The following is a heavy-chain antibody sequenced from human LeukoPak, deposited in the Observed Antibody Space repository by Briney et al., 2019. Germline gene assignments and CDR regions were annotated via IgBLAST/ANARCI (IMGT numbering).Heavy chain of an antibody. CDR3: ASHSAEYDILTGYHSYNSFDP. D-gene: IGHD3-9*01. Sequence: SETLSLTCTVSGGSISSSSYYWGWIRQSPGKGLEWIGSAYYSGSPYYDPSLKSRVTIPVDTSKNQFSLKLSSVTAADTAVYYCASHSAEYDILTGYHSYNSFDPWGQGILVTVSS. V-gene: IGHV4-39*01. J-gene: IGHJ5*02. CDR2: AYYSGSP. CDR1: GGSISSSSYY.